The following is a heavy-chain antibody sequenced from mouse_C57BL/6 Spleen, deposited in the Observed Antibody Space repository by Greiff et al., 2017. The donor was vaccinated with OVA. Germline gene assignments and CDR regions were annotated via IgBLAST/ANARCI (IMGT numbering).Heavy chain of an antibody. J-gene: IGHJ4*01. CDR2: ISDGGSYT. CDR1: GFTFSSYA. V-gene: IGHV5-4*01. CDR3: ARDTYYSKSAMDY. Sequence: EVQLVESGGGLVKPGGSLKLSCAASGFTFSSYAMSWVRQTPEKRLEWVATISDGGSYTYYPDNVKGRFTISRDNAKNNLYLQMSHLKSEDTAMYYCARDTYYSKSAMDYWGQGTSVTVSS. D-gene: IGHD2-5*01.